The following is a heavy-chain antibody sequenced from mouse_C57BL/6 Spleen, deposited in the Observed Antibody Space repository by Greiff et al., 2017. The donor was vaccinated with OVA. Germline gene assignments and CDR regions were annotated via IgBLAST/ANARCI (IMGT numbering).Heavy chain of an antibody. CDR3: ARKDYDYGEEVFAY. Sequence: VMLVESGPGLVQPSQSLSITCTVSGFSLTSYGVHWVRQSPGKGLEWLGVIWSGGSTDYNAAFISRLSISKDNSKSQVFFKMNSLQADDTAIYYCARKDYDYGEEVFAYWGQGTLVTVSA. D-gene: IGHD2-4*01. J-gene: IGHJ3*01. CDR2: IWSGGST. CDR1: GFSLTSYG. V-gene: IGHV2-2*01.